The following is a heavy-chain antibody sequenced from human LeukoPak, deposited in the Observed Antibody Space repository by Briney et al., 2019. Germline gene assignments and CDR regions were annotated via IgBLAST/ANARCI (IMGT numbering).Heavy chain of an antibody. CDR1: GYNFPTYW. CDR2: IYPGDSDT. D-gene: IGHD6-6*01. Sequence: GESLKISCKGSGYNFPTYWIGWVRQMPGKGLEWMGFIYPGDSDTRYSPSFQGQVTISADKSISTAYLQWSSLKASDTAMYYCATFYSSSSVWSDYWGQGTLVTVSS. J-gene: IGHJ4*02. CDR3: ATFYSSSSVWSDY. V-gene: IGHV5-51*01.